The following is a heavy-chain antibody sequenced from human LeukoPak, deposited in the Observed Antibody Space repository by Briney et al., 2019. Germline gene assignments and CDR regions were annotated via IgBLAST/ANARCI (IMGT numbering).Heavy chain of an antibody. J-gene: IGHJ5*02. V-gene: IGHV3-23*01. Sequence: GGSLRLSCAASGFTFSSYAMSWVRQAPGKGLEWVSAISGSGGSTYYADSVKGRFTISRDNSKNTLYLQMNSPRVEDTAVYYCAKDQVGWTSSRFDPWGQGTVVTVSS. CDR3: AKDQVGWTSSRFDP. CDR1: GFTFSSYA. D-gene: IGHD6-6*01. CDR2: ISGSGGST.